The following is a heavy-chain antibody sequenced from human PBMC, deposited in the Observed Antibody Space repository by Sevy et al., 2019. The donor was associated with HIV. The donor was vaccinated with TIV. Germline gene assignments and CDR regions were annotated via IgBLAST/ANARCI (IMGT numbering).Heavy chain of an antibody. V-gene: IGHV3-74*01. CDR1: GFTFSSYW. Sequence: GGSLRLSCAASGFTFSSYWMHWVRQAPGKGLVWVSRINGDGSSTTYADSVKGRFTISRDNAKNTLYLQMNSLRAEDTAVYYCAKTSLGLWRGSFDPWGQGTLVTVSS. CDR3: AKTSLGLWRGSFDP. J-gene: IGHJ5*02. D-gene: IGHD2-21*01. CDR2: INGDGSST.